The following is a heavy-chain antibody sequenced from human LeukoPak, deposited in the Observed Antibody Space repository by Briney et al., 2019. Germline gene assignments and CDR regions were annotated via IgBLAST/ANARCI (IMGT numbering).Heavy chain of an antibody. D-gene: IGHD3-10*01. Sequence: SETLSLTCAVYSGSFSGYYWSWIRQPPGKGLEWIGEINRGGSTNYNPSLTSRVTLSVDTSKNQSSLKLTSVTAADTAVYYCARGYGSGSYYNYWGQGTLVTVSS. CDR2: INRGGST. V-gene: IGHV4-34*01. CDR1: SGSFSGYY. CDR3: ARGYGSGSYYNY. J-gene: IGHJ4*02.